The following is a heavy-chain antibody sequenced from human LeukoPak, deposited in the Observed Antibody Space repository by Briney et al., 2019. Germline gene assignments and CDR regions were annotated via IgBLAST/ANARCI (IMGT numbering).Heavy chain of an antibody. CDR1: GGSISSYY. Sequence: SETLSLTCTVSGGSISSYYWSWIRQPPGKGLEWIGYKHYSVSSNYNPSLKSRVTISVDTSKKQFSLKLSSVTAADTAVYYCASESSGGNFDYWGQGTLVTVSS. J-gene: IGHJ4*02. D-gene: IGHD3-16*01. CDR2: KHYSVSS. CDR3: ASESSGGNFDY. V-gene: IGHV4-59*01.